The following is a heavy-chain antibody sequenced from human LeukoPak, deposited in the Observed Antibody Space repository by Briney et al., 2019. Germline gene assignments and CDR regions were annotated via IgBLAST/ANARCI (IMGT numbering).Heavy chain of an antibody. D-gene: IGHD3-10*01. J-gene: IGHJ6*03. V-gene: IGHV1-69*01. CDR1: GGTFSRYA. CDR3: ATSGGDYYYCSLDV. CDR2: IIPVLGTT. Sequence: GSSVKVSCKASGGTFSRYAISWVRQAPGQGLEWMGGIIPVLGTTNYAQTFQNKVTITADESTSTTYMELSSLTSEDTAVYYCATSGGDYYYCSLDVWGKGTPVTISS.